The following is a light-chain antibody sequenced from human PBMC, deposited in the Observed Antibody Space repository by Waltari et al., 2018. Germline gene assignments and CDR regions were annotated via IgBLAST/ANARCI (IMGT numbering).Light chain of an antibody. CDR2: DVN. V-gene: IGLV2-11*01. J-gene: IGLJ1*01. Sequence: QSALTQPRSVSGSPGQSVTISSTGSSSDVGRYSYNYVSWFQQYPGKAPKLMIYDVNKRPSGVPDRFSGSKSGNTASLTISGLQAEDEADYYCCSYAGRYTFVFGTGTTVTV. CDR3: CSYAGRYTFV. CDR1: SSDVGRYSYNY.